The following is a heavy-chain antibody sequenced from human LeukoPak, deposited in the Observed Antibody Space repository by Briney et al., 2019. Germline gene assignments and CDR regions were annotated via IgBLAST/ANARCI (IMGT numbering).Heavy chain of an antibody. Sequence: GGSLRLSCAASGFTFSSYAMSWVRQAPGKGLEWVSLISSSGGITFYADSVKGRFTISRDNSKNTLYLQMNSLRAEDTAVYYCARDRWRYSSGYYYGMDVWGQGTTVTVSS. CDR3: ARDRWRYSSGYYYGMDV. J-gene: IGHJ6*02. V-gene: IGHV3-23*01. CDR1: GFTFSSYA. D-gene: IGHD6-25*01. CDR2: ISSSGGIT.